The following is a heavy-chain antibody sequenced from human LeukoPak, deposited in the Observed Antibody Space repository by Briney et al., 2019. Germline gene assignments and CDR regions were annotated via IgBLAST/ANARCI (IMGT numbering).Heavy chain of an antibody. D-gene: IGHD6-19*01. V-gene: IGHV3-30*04. CDR2: ISYDGSNE. Sequence: PGRSLRLSCAASGFTFSSYVMHWVRQAPGKGLEWVAIISYDGSNEYYADSVKGRFTISRDNSKNTLYLQMNSLRAEDTAVYYCAKEHHSSGWYFLSYYFDYWGQGTLVTVSS. CDR1: GFTFSSYV. J-gene: IGHJ4*02. CDR3: AKEHHSSGWYFLSYYFDY.